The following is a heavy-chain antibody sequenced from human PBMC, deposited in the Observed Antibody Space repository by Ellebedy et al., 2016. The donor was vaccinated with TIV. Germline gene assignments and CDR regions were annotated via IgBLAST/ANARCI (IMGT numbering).Heavy chain of an antibody. D-gene: IGHD5-12*01. Sequence: ASVKVSCXASGYTFTSYDINWVRQATGQGLEWMGWISAYNGNTNYAQKLQGRVTMTTDTSTSTAYMELRSLRSDDTAVYYCARDAPVATITPDYYYYGMDVWGQGTTVTVSS. CDR3: ARDAPVATITPDYYYYGMDV. CDR2: ISAYNGNT. J-gene: IGHJ6*02. V-gene: IGHV1-18*01. CDR1: GYTFTSYD.